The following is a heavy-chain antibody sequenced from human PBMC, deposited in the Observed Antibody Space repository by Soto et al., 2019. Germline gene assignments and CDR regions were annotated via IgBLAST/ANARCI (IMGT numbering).Heavy chain of an antibody. Sequence: SETLSLTCTVSGGSIDSSRSYWSWIRQRPGKGLEWVGYIYPRGSTRYSASLKSRVSLAIDTSKNQFSLKLSSVTAADTAIYYCARGFYGSGGYFRAHFDLWGLGTLVTVSS. CDR3: ARGFYGSGGYFRAHFDL. J-gene: IGHJ4*02. CDR2: IYPRGST. CDR1: GGSIDSSRSY. D-gene: IGHD3-10*01. V-gene: IGHV4-31*03.